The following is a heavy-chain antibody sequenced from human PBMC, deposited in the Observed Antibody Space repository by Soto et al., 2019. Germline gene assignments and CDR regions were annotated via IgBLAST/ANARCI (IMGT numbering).Heavy chain of an antibody. CDR3: ARQVCGDYLGGNWFDP. CDR1: DDSISDSRYY. D-gene: IGHD4-17*01. Sequence: PSETLSLTCSVLDDSISDSRYYWGWIRQSPEKGLEWIGSISHDGHAYYNPPLKSRVTLFADTSRNQFSLKMKSVTVADTALYFCARQVCGDYLGGNWFDPWGQGAPVTVSS. V-gene: IGHV4-39*01. CDR2: ISHDGHA. J-gene: IGHJ5*02.